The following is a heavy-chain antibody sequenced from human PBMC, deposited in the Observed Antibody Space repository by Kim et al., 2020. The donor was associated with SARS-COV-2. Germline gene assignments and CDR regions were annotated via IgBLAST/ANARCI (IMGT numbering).Heavy chain of an antibody. CDR1: GGTFSSYA. CDR3: ARGHDVVVTATHFDY. J-gene: IGHJ4*02. CDR2: IIPILGIA. Sequence: SVKVSCKASGGTFSSYAISWVRQAPGQGLEWMGRIIPILGIANYAQKFQGRVTITADKSTSTAYMELSSLRSEDTAVYYCARGHDVVVTATHFDYWGQGTLVTVSS. D-gene: IGHD2-21*02. V-gene: IGHV1-69*04.